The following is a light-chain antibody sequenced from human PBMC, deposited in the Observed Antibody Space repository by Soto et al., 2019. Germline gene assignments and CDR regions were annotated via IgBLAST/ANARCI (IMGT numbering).Light chain of an antibody. J-gene: IGLJ2*01. CDR3: CAYAGSSTFHVV. CDR1: SSDVGSYNL. V-gene: IGLV2-23*03. CDR2: EGS. Sequence: QSALTQPASVSGSPGQSITISCTGTSSDVGSYNLVSWYQQHPGKAPKLMIYEGSKRPSGVSNRFSGSKSGNTASLTISGLQAEDEADDYSCAYAGSSTFHVVFGGGTKVTV.